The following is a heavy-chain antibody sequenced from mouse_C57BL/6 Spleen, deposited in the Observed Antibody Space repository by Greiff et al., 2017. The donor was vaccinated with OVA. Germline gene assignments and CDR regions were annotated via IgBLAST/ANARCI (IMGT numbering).Heavy chain of an antibody. D-gene: IGHD2-4*01. CDR2: IHPNSGST. CDR3: GGDYDYAGFAY. CDR1: GYTFTSYW. J-gene: IGHJ3*01. Sequence: VQLQQPGAELVKPGASVKLSCKASGYTFTSYWMHWVKQRPGQGLEWIGMIHPNSGSTNYNEKFKSKATLTVDKSSSTAYMRLSSLTSEDSAVYYCGGDYDYAGFAYWGQGTLVTVSA. V-gene: IGHV1-64*01.